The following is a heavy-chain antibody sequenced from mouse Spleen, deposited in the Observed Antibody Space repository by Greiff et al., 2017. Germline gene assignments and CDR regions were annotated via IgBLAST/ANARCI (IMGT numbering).Heavy chain of an antibody. D-gene: IGHD2-4*01. V-gene: IGHV1-80*01. CDR1: GYAFSSYW. CDR2: IYPGDGDT. Sequence: QVQLQQSGAELVKPGASVKISCKASGYAFSSYWMNWVKQRPGKGLEWIGQIYPGDGDTNYNGKFKGKATLTADKSSSTAYMQLSSLTSEDSAVYFCARSDDYDGNFDYWGQGTTLTVSS. J-gene: IGHJ2*01. CDR3: ARSDDYDGNFDY.